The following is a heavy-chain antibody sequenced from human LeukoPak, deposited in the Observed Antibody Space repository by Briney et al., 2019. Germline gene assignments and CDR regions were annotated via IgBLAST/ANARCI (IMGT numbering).Heavy chain of an antibody. CDR1: GYTFTSYA. Sequence: GASVKVTCKASGYTFTSYAMHWVRQAPGQRLEWMGWINAGNGNTKYSQKFQGRVTITRDTSASTAYMELSSLRSEDTAVYYCARDYAMIVVPGIWGQGTLVTVSS. V-gene: IGHV1-3*01. J-gene: IGHJ4*02. D-gene: IGHD3-22*01. CDR2: INAGNGNT. CDR3: ARDYAMIVVPGI.